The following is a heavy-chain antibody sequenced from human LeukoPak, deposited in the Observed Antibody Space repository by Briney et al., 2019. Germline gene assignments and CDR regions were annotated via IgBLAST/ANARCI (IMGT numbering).Heavy chain of an antibody. CDR1: GFTFSSYA. Sequence: PGGSLRLSCAASGFTFSSYAMSWVRQAPGKGLEWVSAISGSGGSTYYADSGKGRFTISRDNSKNTLYLQMNSLRAEDTAVYYCAKDGASNDFWSGWSDYWGQGTLVTVSS. J-gene: IGHJ4*02. CDR2: ISGSGGST. D-gene: IGHD3-3*01. CDR3: AKDGASNDFWSGWSDY. V-gene: IGHV3-23*01.